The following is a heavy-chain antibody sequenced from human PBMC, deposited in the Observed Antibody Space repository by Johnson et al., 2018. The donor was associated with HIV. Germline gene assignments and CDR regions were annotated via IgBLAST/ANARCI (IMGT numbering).Heavy chain of an antibody. CDR3: ARDVVSDGDYPPDAFDI. Sequence: EVQLVESGGGLVQPGGSLGLSCAASGFTFSSYWMTWVRQAPGKGLEWVANIKQDGTEKNYVDFVKGRFTISRDNAKNSLFLQISSLRAEDTAVYFCARDVVSDGDYPPDAFDIWGHGTMVTVSS. CDR2: IKQDGTEK. D-gene: IGHD2-21*01. CDR1: GFTFSSYW. V-gene: IGHV3-7*05. J-gene: IGHJ3*02.